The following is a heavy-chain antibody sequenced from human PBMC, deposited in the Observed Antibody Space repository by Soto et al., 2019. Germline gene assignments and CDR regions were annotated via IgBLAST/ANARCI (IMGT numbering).Heavy chain of an antibody. Sequence: GGSLRLSCAASGFTFGSYAMNWVRQAPGKGLEWVSSISDSGGSTYYADSVKGRFTIPRDNSKNTLYLQMNSLRAEDTAVYYCANTFPATASGMDVWGQGTTVTVSS. CDR1: GFTFGSYA. J-gene: IGHJ6*02. CDR3: ANTFPATASGMDV. V-gene: IGHV3-23*01. CDR2: ISDSGGST.